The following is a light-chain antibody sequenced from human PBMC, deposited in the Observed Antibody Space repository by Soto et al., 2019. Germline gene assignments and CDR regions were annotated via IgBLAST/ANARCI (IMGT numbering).Light chain of an antibody. Sequence: QSVVAQPASVSGSPGQTITISCTGTSSDIGDYNYVSWYQQHPGRAPKLMIYEVSNRPSGISNRFSGSKSGNTASLTISGLQADDEADYYCSSYTSTSSYVFGTGAKVTVL. V-gene: IGLV2-14*01. J-gene: IGLJ1*01. CDR2: EVS. CDR3: SSYTSTSSYV. CDR1: SSDIGDYNY.